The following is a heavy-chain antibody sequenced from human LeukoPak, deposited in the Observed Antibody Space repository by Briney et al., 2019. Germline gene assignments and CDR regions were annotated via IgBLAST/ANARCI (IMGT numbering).Heavy chain of an antibody. D-gene: IGHD6-13*01. CDR3: ATLSRYSISWYYFDY. CDR2: ISGSGGST. J-gene: IGHJ4*02. V-gene: IGHV3-23*01. Sequence: GGSLRLSCAASGFTFSSYAMSWVRQAPGKGLEWVSAISGSGGSTYYADSVKGRFTISRDNSKNTLYLQMNSLRAEDTAVYYCATLSRYSISWYYFDYWGQGTLVTVSS. CDR1: GFTFSSYA.